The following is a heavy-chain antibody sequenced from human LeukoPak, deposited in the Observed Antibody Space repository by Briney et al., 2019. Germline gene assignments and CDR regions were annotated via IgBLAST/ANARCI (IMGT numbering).Heavy chain of an antibody. V-gene: IGHV4-38-2*02. D-gene: IGHD3-22*01. CDR3: ARVTGYMIEDYFDY. Sequence: SETLSLTCTVSGYSISSGYYWGWIRQPPGKGLEWIGSIYHSGSTYYNPSLKSRVTISVDTSKNQFSLRLSSMTAADTAVYYCARVTGYMIEDYFDYWGQGTLVTVSS. CDR2: IYHSGST. J-gene: IGHJ4*02. CDR1: GYSISSGYY.